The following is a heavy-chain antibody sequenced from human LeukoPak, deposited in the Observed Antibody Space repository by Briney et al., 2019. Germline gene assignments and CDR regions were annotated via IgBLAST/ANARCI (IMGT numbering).Heavy chain of an antibody. CDR2: INPNSGGT. Sequence: ASVKVSCKASGYTFTGYYMHWVRQAPGQGLEWMGWINPNSGGTNYAQKFQGRVTMTRDTSISTAYMELSRLRSDDTAVYYCARTMVVPSPGYYYYGMDVWGQGTTVTVSS. CDR1: GYTFTGYY. CDR3: ARTMVVPSPGYYYYGMDV. D-gene: IGHD2-15*01. J-gene: IGHJ6*02. V-gene: IGHV1-2*02.